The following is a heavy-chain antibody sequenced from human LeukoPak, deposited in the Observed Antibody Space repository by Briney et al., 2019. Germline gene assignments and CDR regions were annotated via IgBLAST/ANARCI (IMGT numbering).Heavy chain of an antibody. D-gene: IGHD6-6*01. Sequence: PGGSLRLSCAVSGFSLRSYWMHWVRQAPGKRLVWVSRISGDGSMTNYADSVKGRFTISRDNAKNTVYLQMNSLRAEDTAVYYCARYSSSSGGASHYFDYWGQGTLVTVSS. CDR2: ISGDGSMT. V-gene: IGHV3-74*01. J-gene: IGHJ4*02. CDR3: ARYSSSSGGASHYFDY. CDR1: GFSLRSYW.